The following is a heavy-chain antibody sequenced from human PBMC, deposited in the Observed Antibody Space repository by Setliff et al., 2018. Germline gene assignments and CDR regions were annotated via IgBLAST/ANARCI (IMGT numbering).Heavy chain of an antibody. V-gene: IGHV4-31*03. Sequence: PSETVSLTCTVYGDSISSGSYYWNWIRQHPEKGLEWLGYIFHSGSTHYNSSLKSRITISIDTSKNHFSLELNSVTAADSAVYYCARVADGSGSFYLCFDYWGQGILVTVSS. J-gene: IGHJ4*02. CDR2: IFHSGST. CDR3: ARVADGSGSFYLCFDY. CDR1: GDSISSGSYY. D-gene: IGHD3-10*01.